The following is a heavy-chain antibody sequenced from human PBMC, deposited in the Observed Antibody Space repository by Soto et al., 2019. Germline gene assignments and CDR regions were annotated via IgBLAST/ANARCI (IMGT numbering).Heavy chain of an antibody. V-gene: IGHV4-61*01. CDR2: ILSSGST. CDR1: CGSVSSGSYY. J-gene: IGHJ4*02. Sequence: SETLSLTCTVSCGSVSSGSYYWTWIRQSPGKGLEWMGYILSSGSTDYNPSLKSRVTISVDTSKNEFSLKLRSVTAADTAVYYCARQRIEPAQYYFDYWGQGMLVTVSS. CDR3: ARQRIEPAQYYFDY. D-gene: IGHD2-2*01.